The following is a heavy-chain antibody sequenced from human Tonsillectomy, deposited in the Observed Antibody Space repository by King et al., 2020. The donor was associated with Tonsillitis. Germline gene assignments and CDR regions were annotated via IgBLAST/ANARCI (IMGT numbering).Heavy chain of an antibody. CDR1: GYSFTSYW. D-gene: IGHD3-9*01. CDR3: ARLPPNFYDILTGYDY. CDR2: IYPGDSDT. V-gene: IGHV5-51*01. Sequence: VQLVESGAEVKKPGESLKISCKGSGYSFTSYWIGWVRQMPGKGLEWMGIIYPGDSDTRYGPSFQGQVTISADKSISTAYLQWSSLKASDTAMYYCARLPPNFYDILTGYDYWGQGTLVTVSS. J-gene: IGHJ4*02.